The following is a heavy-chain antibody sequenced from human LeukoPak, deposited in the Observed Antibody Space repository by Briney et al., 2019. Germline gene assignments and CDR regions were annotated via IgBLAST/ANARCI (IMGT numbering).Heavy chain of an antibody. V-gene: IGHV3-74*01. CDR1: GFTFDYYW. CDR3: VVWGEDRSGHRFDF. CDR2: INTDGSNT. Sequence: GGSLRLPCAASGFTFDYYWMHWVRQAPGKGLMWVSRINTDGSNTHYADSVKGRFTISRDNAKNTLYLQMNGLRVEDTAVYYCVVWGEDRSGHRFDFRGQGTLVTVSS. D-gene: IGHD3-22*01. J-gene: IGHJ4*02.